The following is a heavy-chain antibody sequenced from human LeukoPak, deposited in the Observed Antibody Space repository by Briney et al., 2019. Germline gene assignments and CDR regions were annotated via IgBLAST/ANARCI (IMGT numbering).Heavy chain of an antibody. J-gene: IGHJ4*02. D-gene: IGHD5-24*01. V-gene: IGHV1-8*03. Sequence: ASVKVSCKASGYTFTSYDINWVRQATGQGLEWMGWMNPNSGNTGYAQEFQGRVTITRNTSISTAYMELSSLRSEDTAVDYCARGATVIKGRDIDYWGQGTLVTASS. CDR2: MNPNSGNT. CDR1: GYTFTSYD. CDR3: ARGATVIKGRDIDY.